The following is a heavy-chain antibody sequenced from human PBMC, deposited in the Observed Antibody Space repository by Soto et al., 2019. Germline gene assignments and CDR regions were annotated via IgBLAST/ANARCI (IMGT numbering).Heavy chain of an antibody. J-gene: IGHJ4*02. V-gene: IGHV3-30-3*01. Sequence: QVQLVESGGGVVQPGRSLRLSCAASGFTFSSYPIHWVRQAPGKGLEWVAVVSYDGSDKYYADSVKGRFTISRDNSKNTLSLQMHSLRPEDTAVYYCARDRIAVSGGLDYWGQGTLVGVSS. CDR3: ARDRIAVSGGLDY. CDR2: VSYDGSDK. CDR1: GFTFSSYP. D-gene: IGHD6-19*01.